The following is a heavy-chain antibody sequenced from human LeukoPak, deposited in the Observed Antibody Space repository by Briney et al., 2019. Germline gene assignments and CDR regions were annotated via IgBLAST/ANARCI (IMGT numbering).Heavy chain of an antibody. J-gene: IGHJ4*02. CDR2: IYTSGST. D-gene: IGHD6-6*01. CDR3: ARGGYSSSAGTLDY. CDR1: GFTFSSYW. V-gene: IGHV4-4*07. Sequence: GSLRLSCSASGFTFSSYWMSWIRQPAGKGLEWIGRIYTSGSTNYNPSLKSRVTMSVDTSKNQFSLKLSSVTAADTAVYYCARGGYSSSAGTLDYWGQGTLVTVSS.